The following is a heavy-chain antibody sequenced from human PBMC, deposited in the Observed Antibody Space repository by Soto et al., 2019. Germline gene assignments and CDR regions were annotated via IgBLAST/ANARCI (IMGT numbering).Heavy chain of an antibody. V-gene: IGHV4-59*01. J-gene: IGHJ4*02. CDR3: ARVGVGIGNHFDS. CDR2: IYYSGIA. Sequence: SETLSLTCTVSNGSISGYYWTWIRQPPGKGLEWIGYIYYSGIARYNPSLESRVTLSVDASKNQLSLRLNSVTAADTAVYHCARVGVGIGNHFDSWGQGTLVTVSS. CDR1: NGSISGYY. D-gene: IGHD1-26*01.